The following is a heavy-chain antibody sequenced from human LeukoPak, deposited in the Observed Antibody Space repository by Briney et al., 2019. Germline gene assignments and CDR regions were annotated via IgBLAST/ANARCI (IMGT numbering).Heavy chain of an antibody. J-gene: IGHJ6*02. CDR2: MNKDGSEE. CDR1: GFLLSNHW. Sequence: GGSLRLSCAASGFLLSNHWMTWVRQAPGKGPEWVANMNKDGSEEYYVDSVKGRFTISRDTAKNSLYLQMSNLRAEDTALYYCARNNDMDVWGQGTTVIVSS. V-gene: IGHV3-7*03. CDR3: ARNNDMDV. D-gene: IGHD1/OR15-1a*01.